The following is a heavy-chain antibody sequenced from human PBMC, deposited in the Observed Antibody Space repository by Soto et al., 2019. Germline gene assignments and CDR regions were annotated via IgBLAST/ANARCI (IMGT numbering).Heavy chain of an antibody. V-gene: IGHV1-3*01. CDR3: AREVPGVTSFDY. D-gene: IGHD3-10*01. CDR1: GYASLSHA. CDR2: INAGVDGT. Sequence: QVQLVQSGPEMRQPGASVKVSCKASGYASLSHAMHWGRQVPGQLYEWLGWINAGVDGTMYSERFQDRIRITRDTSANTVYMELNALTSEDTAVYYCAREVPGVTSFDYWGQGTLVIVSS. J-gene: IGHJ4*02.